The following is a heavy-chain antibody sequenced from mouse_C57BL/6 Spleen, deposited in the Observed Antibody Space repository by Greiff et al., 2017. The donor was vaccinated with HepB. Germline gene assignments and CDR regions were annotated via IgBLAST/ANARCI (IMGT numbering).Heavy chain of an antibody. CDR2: ISDGGSYT. J-gene: IGHJ3*01. V-gene: IGHV5-4*01. CDR1: GFTFSSYA. D-gene: IGHD4-1*01. CDR3: ARVNWDGGAWFAY. Sequence: EVQLVESGGGLVKPGGSLKLSCAASGFTFSSYAMSWVRQTPEKRLEWVATISDGGSYTYYPDNVKGRFTISRDNAKNNLYLQMSHLKSEDTAMYYCARVNWDGGAWFAYWGQGTLVTVSA.